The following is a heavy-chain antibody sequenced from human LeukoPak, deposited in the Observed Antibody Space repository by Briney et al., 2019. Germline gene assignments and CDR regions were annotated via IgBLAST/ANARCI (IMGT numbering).Heavy chain of an antibody. CDR3: ARDFYGDYGCWDV. D-gene: IGHD4-17*01. J-gene: IGHJ6*04. CDR2: ISSSSSTI. V-gene: IGHV3-48*01. CDR1: GFTFSSYG. Sequence: GGSLRLSCAASGFTFSSYGMNWVRQAPGKGLEWVSYISSSSSTIYYADSVKGRFTISRDNAKNSLYLQMNSLRAEDTAVYYCARDFYGDYGCWDVWGKGTTVTVSS.